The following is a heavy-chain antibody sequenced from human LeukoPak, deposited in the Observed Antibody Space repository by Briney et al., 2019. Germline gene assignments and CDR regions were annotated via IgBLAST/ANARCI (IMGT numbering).Heavy chain of an antibody. CDR1: GDSISGSNYH. CDR2: VHHTGRA. CDR3: AREPDA. Sequence: SETLSLTCTVSGDSISGSNYHWGWLRQPPGKGLEWLGTVHHTGRAFSNPSLRGRTTVSVDTSKNQFSLKLTSVTAADTAVYYCAREPDAWGQGSLVTVSS. J-gene: IGHJ5*02. V-gene: IGHV4-39*07.